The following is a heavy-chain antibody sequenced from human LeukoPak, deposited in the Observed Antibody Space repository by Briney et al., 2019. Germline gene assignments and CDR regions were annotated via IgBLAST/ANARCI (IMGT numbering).Heavy chain of an antibody. J-gene: IGHJ4*02. Sequence: GGSLRLSCATSGFTLSSYWMHWVRQVPGKGLEWLSRINNDGVSTSYADSVKGRFTISRDNAKNSLYLQMNSLRAEDTAVYYCARDTGMMVVTDFDYWGQGTLVTVSS. D-gene: IGHD2-21*02. V-gene: IGHV3-74*01. CDR3: ARDTGMMVVTDFDY. CDR2: INNDGVST. CDR1: GFTLSSYW.